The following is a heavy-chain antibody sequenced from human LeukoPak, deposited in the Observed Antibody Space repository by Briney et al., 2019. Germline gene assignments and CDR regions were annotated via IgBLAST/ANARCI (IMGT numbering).Heavy chain of an antibody. CDR3: ARGTPSSSGWLYYGMDV. CDR1: GFTFSRYG. D-gene: IGHD6-19*01. V-gene: IGHV3-30*02. J-gene: IGHJ6*02. CDR2: IQDDGSNK. Sequence: HPGGSLRLSCAGSGFTFSRYGMHWVRQAPGKGLEWVAFIQDDGSNKYYADSVKGRFTISRDNSKNTLYLQMNSLRAEDTAVYYCARGTPSSSGWLYYGMDVWGQGTTVTVSS.